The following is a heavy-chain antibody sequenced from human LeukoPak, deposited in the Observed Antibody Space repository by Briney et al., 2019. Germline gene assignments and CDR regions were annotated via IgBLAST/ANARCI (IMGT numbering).Heavy chain of an antibody. D-gene: IGHD5-18*01. CDR2: IYPADSDT. CDR3: ARLLCSYGYAAPFDY. CDR1: GYSFTNYW. J-gene: IGHJ4*02. V-gene: IGHV5-51*01. Sequence: GESLKISCKGSGYSFTNYWVGWVRQMPGRGLEWMGIIYPADSDTRYSPSFQGQVTISADKSISTAYLQWSSLKASATAIYYCARLLCSYGYAAPFDYWGQGTLVTVSS.